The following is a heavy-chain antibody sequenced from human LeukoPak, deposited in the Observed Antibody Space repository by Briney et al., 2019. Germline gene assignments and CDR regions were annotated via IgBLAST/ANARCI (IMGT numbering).Heavy chain of an antibody. CDR3: ARKNEMSSYYYYYGMDV. CDR2: INAGNGNT. J-gene: IGHJ6*02. V-gene: IGHV1-3*01. Sequence: ASVKVSCKASGYTFTSYAMHWVRQAPGQRLEWMGWINAGNGNTKYSQKFQGRVTITRDTSASTAYMELSSLRSEDTAVYYCARKNEMSSYYYYYGMDVWGQGTTVTVSS. D-gene: IGHD1-1*01. CDR1: GYTFTSYA.